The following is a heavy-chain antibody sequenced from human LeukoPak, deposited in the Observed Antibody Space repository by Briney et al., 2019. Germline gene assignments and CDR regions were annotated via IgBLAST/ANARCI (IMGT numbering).Heavy chain of an antibody. J-gene: IGHJ4*02. Sequence: GESLKISCKGSGYSFTSYRIGWVRQMPGKGLEWMGIIYPGDSDTRYSPSFQGQVTISADKSISTAYLQWSSLKASDTAMYYCARRYSGYDSGGYYFDYWGQGTLVTVSS. CDR2: IYPGDSDT. CDR3: ARRYSGYDSGGYYFDY. CDR1: GYSFTSYR. V-gene: IGHV5-51*01. D-gene: IGHD5-12*01.